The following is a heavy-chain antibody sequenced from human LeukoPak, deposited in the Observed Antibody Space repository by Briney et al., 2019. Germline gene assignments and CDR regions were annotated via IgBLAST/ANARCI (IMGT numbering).Heavy chain of an antibody. Sequence: GGSLRLSCAASGFTFSSYGMSWVRQAPGKGLEWVSATSGSGGSTYYADSVKGRFTISRDNSNNTLYLQMNSVGAEDTALYYCAKEIVVVVTTFDYWGQGTLVTVSS. V-gene: IGHV3-23*01. J-gene: IGHJ4*02. CDR1: GFTFSSYG. CDR2: TSGSGGST. CDR3: AKEIVVVVTTFDY. D-gene: IGHD3-22*01.